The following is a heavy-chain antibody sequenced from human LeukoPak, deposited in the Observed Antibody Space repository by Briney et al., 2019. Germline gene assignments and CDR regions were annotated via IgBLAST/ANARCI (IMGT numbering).Heavy chain of an antibody. J-gene: IGHJ4*02. CDR3: ARHVPYCSGGSCYFPLFDY. CDR1: GGSISSSSYY. CDR2: MYHSGST. Sequence: SETLSLTCTVSGGSISSSSYYWGWIRQPPGKGLEWIGSMYHSGSTYYSPSLKSRVTISADMSKNQFSLKLSSVTAADTAVYYCARHVPYCSGGSCYFPLFDYWGQGTLVTVPS. V-gene: IGHV4-39*01. D-gene: IGHD2-15*01.